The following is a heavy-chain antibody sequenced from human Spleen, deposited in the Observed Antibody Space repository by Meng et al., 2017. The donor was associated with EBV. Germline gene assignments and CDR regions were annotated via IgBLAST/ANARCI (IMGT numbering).Heavy chain of an antibody. D-gene: IGHD3-10*01. CDR1: GGTFRSDA. Sequence: QVQVVRSGVEVKKPGSSVKVSCKTSGGTFRSDAVSWVRQAPGQGLEWLGGLIPKSDAPYYAQKFQDRVTITADESTSTHYMDLRGPKSEDTAVYYCASESGRGFTPDYWGQGTLVTVSS. CDR3: ASESGRGFTPDY. J-gene: IGHJ4*02. V-gene: IGHV1-69*01. CDR2: LIPKSDAP.